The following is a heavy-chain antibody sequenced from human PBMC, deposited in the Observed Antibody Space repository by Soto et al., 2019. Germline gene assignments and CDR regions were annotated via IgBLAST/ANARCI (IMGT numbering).Heavy chain of an antibody. CDR2: IHPGDSDT. Sequence: GESLKISCKGSGYSFTSYWIGWVRQMPGKGLEWMGIIHPGDSDTRYSPSFQGQVTISADKSIGTAYLQWSSLKASDTAMYYCAGQRLVRAVPEFHYYYYGMDVWGQGTTVTVS. J-gene: IGHJ6*02. CDR3: AGQRLVRAVPEFHYYYYGMDV. CDR1: GYSFTSYW. V-gene: IGHV5-51*01. D-gene: IGHD6-19*01.